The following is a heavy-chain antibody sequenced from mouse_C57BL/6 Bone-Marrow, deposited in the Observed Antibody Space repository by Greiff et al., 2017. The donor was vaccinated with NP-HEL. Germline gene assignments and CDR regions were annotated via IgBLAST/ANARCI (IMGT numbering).Heavy chain of an antibody. CDR1: GFSFNTYA. CDR2: IRSKSNNYAT. CDR3: VSSYTVVDGYFDV. J-gene: IGHJ1*03. V-gene: IGHV10-1*01. D-gene: IGHD1-1*01. Sequence: EVQLVESGGGLVQPKGSLKLSCAASGFSFNTYAMNWVRQAPGKGLEWVARIRSKSNNYATYYADSVKDRFTISRDDSESMLYLQMNNLKTEDTAMYYCVSSYTVVDGYFDVWGTGTTVTVSS.